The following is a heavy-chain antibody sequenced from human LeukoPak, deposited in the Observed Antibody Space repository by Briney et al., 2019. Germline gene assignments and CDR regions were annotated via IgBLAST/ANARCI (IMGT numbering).Heavy chain of an antibody. D-gene: IGHD3-3*01. CDR2: IYYSGST. J-gene: IGHJ5*02. Sequence: SETLSLTCTVSGGSISNKYWSWIRQPPGKGLEWIGYIYYSGSTNYNPSLKSRVTILVDTSKNQFSLKLSSVTAADTAVYFCAGRRITIFGEVIRSRRHYFDPWGQGSLVTVSS. V-gene: IGHV4-59*01. CDR1: GGSISNKY. CDR3: AGRRITIFGEVIRSRRHYFDP.